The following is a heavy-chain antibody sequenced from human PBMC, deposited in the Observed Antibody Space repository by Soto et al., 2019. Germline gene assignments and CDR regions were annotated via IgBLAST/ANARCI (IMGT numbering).Heavy chain of an antibody. CDR1: GFSLSTSGVG. CDR3: AHRDNYNSGWLFDY. CDR2: IYWDDDK. Sequence: QITLKESGPTLVKPTQTLTLTCTFSGFSLSTSGVGVGWIRQPPGKALEWLTLIYWDDDKRYSPSLKSRLTITKDTSKNPVVLTMTNMDPVDTATYFCAHRDNYNSGWLFDYWGQGTPVTVSS. D-gene: IGHD6-19*01. J-gene: IGHJ4*02. V-gene: IGHV2-5*02.